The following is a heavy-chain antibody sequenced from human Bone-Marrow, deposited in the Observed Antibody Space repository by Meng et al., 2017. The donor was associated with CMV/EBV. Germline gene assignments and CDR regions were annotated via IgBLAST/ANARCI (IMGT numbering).Heavy chain of an antibody. CDR1: GASINDHY. J-gene: IGHJ4*02. CDR3: AREQWFIHYFEN. CDR2: VQDTGNT. D-gene: IGHD3-22*01. Sequence: SETLSLTCTVSGASINDHYLTWIRQPPGKGLEWIGYVQDTGNTNYNPSLKSRVTMSVDTSKNQFSLMLRFVTAADTAVYFCAREQWFIHYFENWVQGRLVTVSS. V-gene: IGHV4-59*11.